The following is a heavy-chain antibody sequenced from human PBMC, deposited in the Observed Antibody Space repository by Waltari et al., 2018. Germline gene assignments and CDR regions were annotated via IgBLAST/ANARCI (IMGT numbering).Heavy chain of an antibody. J-gene: IGHJ3*02. CDR2: INNSGST. CDR1: GGSFSGYY. D-gene: IGHD5-18*01. Sequence: QVQLQQWGAGLLKPSETLSLTCAVYGGSFSGYYWSWIRQPPGKGLEWIGEINNSGSTNYNPSLKSRVTISVDTSKNQFSLKLSSVTAADTAVYYCARHRSRGYSYAQRAFDIWGQGTMVTVSS. CDR3: ARHRSRGYSYAQRAFDI. V-gene: IGHV4-34*01.